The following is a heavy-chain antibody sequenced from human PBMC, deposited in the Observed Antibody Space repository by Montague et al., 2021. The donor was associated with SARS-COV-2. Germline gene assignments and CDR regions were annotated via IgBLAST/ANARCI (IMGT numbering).Heavy chain of an antibody. CDR1: GFMVRSYF. CDR3: AKEAGSAGYAAFAI. J-gene: IGHJ3*02. V-gene: IGHV3-23*03. D-gene: IGHD3-9*01. CDR2: IYSSGSSK. Sequence: SLRLSCAASGFMVRSYFMSWVRQAPGRGLEWVSIIYSSGSSKYDADSVKRRSTISRDNSKNTVYLQINSLRAEDTAVYYCAKEAGSAGYAAFAIGGQGTMVTVSS.